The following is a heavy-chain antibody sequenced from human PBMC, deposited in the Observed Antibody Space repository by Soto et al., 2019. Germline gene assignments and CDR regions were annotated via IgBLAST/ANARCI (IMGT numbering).Heavy chain of an antibody. CDR2: IYYSGST. Sequence: QLQLQESGPGLVKPSETLSLTCTVSGGSISSSSYYWGWIRQPPGKGLEWIGSIYYSGSTYYNPSLNSRVTISVDTSKNQFSLKLSYVTAADTAVYYCARLPRESLRYFDWHTIGGAHSIDYWGQGTLVTVSS. CDR3: ARLPRESLRYFDWHTIGGAHSIDY. D-gene: IGHD3-9*01. V-gene: IGHV4-39*01. CDR1: GGSISSSSYY. J-gene: IGHJ4*02.